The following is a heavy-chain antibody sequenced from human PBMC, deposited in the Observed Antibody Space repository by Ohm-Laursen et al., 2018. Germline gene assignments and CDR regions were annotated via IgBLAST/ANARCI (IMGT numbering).Heavy chain of an antibody. CDR3: ASNTTGTTDAFDI. D-gene: IGHD1-1*01. J-gene: IGHJ3*02. Sequence: SLRLSCSASGFTFSPTGMTWVRQAPGKGLEWVSYISSSSSTIYYADSVKGRFTISRDNAKNSLYLQMNSLRAEDTAIYYCASNTTGTTDAFDIWGQGTMVTVSS. CDR1: GFTFSPTG. V-gene: IGHV3-48*01. CDR2: ISSSSSTI.